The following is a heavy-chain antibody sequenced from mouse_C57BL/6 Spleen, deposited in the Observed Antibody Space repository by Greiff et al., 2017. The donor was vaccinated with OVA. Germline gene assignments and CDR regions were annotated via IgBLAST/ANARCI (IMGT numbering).Heavy chain of an antibody. CDR2: IYPRSGNT. V-gene: IGHV1-81*01. CDR3: ARSERDYGWSRWYFDD. CDR1: GYTFTSYG. Sequence: QVQLQQSGAELARPGASVKLSCKASGYTFTSYGISWVKQRPGQGLEWIGEIYPRSGNTYYNEKFKGKATLTADKSSSTAYMELRSLTSEDSAVYFCARSERDYGWSRWYFDDWGTGTTVTVSS. J-gene: IGHJ1*03. D-gene: IGHD1-1*01.